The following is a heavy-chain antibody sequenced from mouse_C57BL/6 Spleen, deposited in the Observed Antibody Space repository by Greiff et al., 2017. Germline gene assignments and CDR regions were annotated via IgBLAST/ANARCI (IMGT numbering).Heavy chain of an antibody. CDR2: ISSGSSTI. Sequence: VQLKESGGGLVKPGGSLKLSCAASGFTFSDYGMHWVRQAPEKGLEWVAYISSGSSTIYYADTVKGRFTISRDNAKNTLFLQMTSLRSEDTAMYYCAPNYEDAMDYWGQGTSVTVSS. V-gene: IGHV5-17*01. CDR1: GFTFSDYG. D-gene: IGHD2-1*01. J-gene: IGHJ4*01. CDR3: APNYEDAMDY.